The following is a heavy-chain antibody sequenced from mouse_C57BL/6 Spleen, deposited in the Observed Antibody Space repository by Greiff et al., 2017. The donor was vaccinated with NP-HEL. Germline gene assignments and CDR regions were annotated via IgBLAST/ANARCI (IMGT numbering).Heavy chain of an antibody. J-gene: IGHJ1*03. CDR2: ISSGGSYT. D-gene: IGHD1-1*01. CDR1: GFTFSSYG. Sequence: EVKLVESGGDLVKPGGSLKLSCAASGFTFSSYGMSWVRQTPDKRLEWVATISSGGSYTYYPDSVKGRFTISRDNAKNTLYLQMSSLKSEDTAMYYCARHRDYGSSYDWYFDVWGTGTTVTVSS. CDR3: ARHRDYGSSYDWYFDV. V-gene: IGHV5-6*01.